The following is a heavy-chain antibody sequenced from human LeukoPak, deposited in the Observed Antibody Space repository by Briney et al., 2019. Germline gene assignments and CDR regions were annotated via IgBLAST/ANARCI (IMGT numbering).Heavy chain of an antibody. CDR2: TSSSSSYI. D-gene: IGHD3-22*01. V-gene: IGHV3-21*01. CDR3: ARESYYYDSSGYPDY. CDR1: GFTFSSYS. J-gene: IGHJ4*02. Sequence: GGSLRLSCAASGFTFSSYSMNWVRQAPGKGLEWVSSTSSSSSYIYYADSVKGRFTISRDNAKNSLYLQMNSLRAEDTAVYYCARESYYYDSSGYPDYWGQGTLVTVSS.